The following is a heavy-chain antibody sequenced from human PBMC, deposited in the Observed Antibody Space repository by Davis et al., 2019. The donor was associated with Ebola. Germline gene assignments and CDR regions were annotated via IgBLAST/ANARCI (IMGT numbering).Heavy chain of an antibody. CDR1: GYTFTSYY. CDR2: IIPIFGTA. CDR3: ARAAGRWNWFDP. Sequence: SVKVSCKASGYTFTSYYMHWVRQAPGQGLEWMGGIIPIFGTANYAQKFQGRVTITADESTSTVYMELSSLRSEDTAVYYCARAAGRWNWFDPWGQGTLVTVSS. J-gene: IGHJ5*02. V-gene: IGHV1-69*13. D-gene: IGHD6-13*01.